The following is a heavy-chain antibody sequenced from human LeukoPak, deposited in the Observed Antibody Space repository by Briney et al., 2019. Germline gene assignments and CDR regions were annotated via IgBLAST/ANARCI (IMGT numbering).Heavy chain of an antibody. D-gene: IGHD3-10*01. J-gene: IGHJ6*03. CDR3: AKYGSAVPYYYYYMDV. V-gene: IGHV3-30*18. CDR2: ISYDGSNK. Sequence: GGSLRLSCAASGFTFSSYGMHWVRQAPGKGLEWVAVISYDGSNKYYADSVKGRFTISRDNSKNTLYLQMNSLRAEDTAVYYCAKYGSAVPYYYYYMDVWGKGTTVTVSS. CDR1: GFTFSSYG.